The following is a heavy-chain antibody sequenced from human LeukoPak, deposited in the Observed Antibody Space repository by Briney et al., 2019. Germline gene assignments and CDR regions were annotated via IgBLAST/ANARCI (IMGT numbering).Heavy chain of an antibody. CDR1: GFTVSSNY. Sequence: PGGSLRLSSAASGFTVSSNYMSWVRQAPGKGLEWVSVISSGDSTYYADSVKGRFTISRDNSKNTLYLQMNSLRAEDTAVYYCAREGIDYYDKSGYVYWGQGTLVTVSS. V-gene: IGHV3-53*01. CDR2: ISSGDST. CDR3: AREGIDYYDKSGYVY. J-gene: IGHJ4*02. D-gene: IGHD3-22*01.